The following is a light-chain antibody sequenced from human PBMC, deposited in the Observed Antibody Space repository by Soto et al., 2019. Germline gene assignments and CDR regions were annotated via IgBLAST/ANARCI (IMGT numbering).Light chain of an antibody. J-gene: IGKJ2*01. V-gene: IGKV1-39*01. Sequence: IPMTQSPSSLSSSVGDRVSITCRASQHINSCLNWYQQKPGEAPKILIYAASRLQDGVPSRFSGSGSGTHFTLSISSLQPEDFATYYCQQSYTTPRFTFGQGTKLEIK. CDR2: AAS. CDR1: QHINSC. CDR3: QQSYTTPRFT.